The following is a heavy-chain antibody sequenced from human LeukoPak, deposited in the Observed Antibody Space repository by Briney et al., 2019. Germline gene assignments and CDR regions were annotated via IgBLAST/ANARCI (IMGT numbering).Heavy chain of an antibody. CDR3: AREERIQAFDI. D-gene: IGHD1-1*01. CDR2: IYYSGST. V-gene: IGHV4-31*03. J-gene: IGHJ3*02. CDR1: GGSISSGGYY. Sequence: PSETLSLTCTVSGGSISSGGYYWSWIRQHPGKGLEWIGYIYYSGSTYHNPSLKSRVTISVDTSKNQFSLKLSSVTAADTAVYYCAREERIQAFDIWGQGTMVTVSS.